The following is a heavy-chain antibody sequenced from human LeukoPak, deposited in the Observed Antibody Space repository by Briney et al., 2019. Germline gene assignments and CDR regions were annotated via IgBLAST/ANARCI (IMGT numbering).Heavy chain of an antibody. CDR3: ARDARISPNSGTYYGIDY. D-gene: IGHD1-26*01. Sequence: SETLSLTCTVSGGSISSYYWSWIRQPAGQPAGKGLEWIGRIYVNGRNNHNPSLKSRVTMSVDTSKKQFSLKLSSVTAADTAIYYCARDARISPNSGTYYGIDYWGQGILVTVSS. CDR1: GGSISSYY. CDR2: IYVNGRN. V-gene: IGHV4-4*07. J-gene: IGHJ4*02.